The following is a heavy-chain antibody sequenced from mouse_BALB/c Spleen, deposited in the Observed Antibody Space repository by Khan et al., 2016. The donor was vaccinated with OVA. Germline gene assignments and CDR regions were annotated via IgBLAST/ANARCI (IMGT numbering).Heavy chain of an antibody. CDR1: GYTFTDYY. CDR3: ARSGTGSFLY. V-gene: IGHV1-77*01. D-gene: IGHD4-1*01. J-gene: IGHJ3*01. CDR2: IYPGIGNT. Sequence: QVQLQQSGAELARPGASVKLSCKASGYTFTDYYINWVRQRTGQGLEWIGDIYPGIGNTYYNEKFKGKATLTADKSSSTAYLQLSSLTSEDSTVDFCARSGTGSFLYWGHGTLVTVSA.